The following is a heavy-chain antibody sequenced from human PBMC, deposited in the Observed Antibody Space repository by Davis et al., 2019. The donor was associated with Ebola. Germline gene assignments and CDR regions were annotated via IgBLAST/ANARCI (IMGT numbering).Heavy chain of an antibody. Sequence: PSETLSLTCTVSGYSISSGYYWGWIRQPPGKGLEWIGSIYHSGSTYYNPSLKSRVTISVDTSKNQFSLKLSSVTAADTAVYYCARDGDGSGTIDYWGQGTLVTVSS. CDR1: GYSISSGYY. CDR3: ARDGDGSGTIDY. V-gene: IGHV4-38-2*02. D-gene: IGHD3-10*01. CDR2: IYHSGST. J-gene: IGHJ4*02.